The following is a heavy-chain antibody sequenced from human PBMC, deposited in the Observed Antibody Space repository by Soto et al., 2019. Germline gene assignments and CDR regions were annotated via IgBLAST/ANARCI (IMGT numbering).Heavy chain of an antibody. CDR3: AKVPRYCSGGSCFGGYFDY. J-gene: IGHJ4*02. Sequence: ESGGGLVQPGGSLRLSCAASGFTFSSYAMSWVRQAPGKGLEWVSTISGSGGNTYYADSVKGRFTISRDNSKNTLYLQMNSLRAEDTALYYCAKVPRYCSGGSCFGGYFDYWGQGTLVTVSS. D-gene: IGHD2-15*01. CDR1: GFTFSSYA. V-gene: IGHV3-23*01. CDR2: ISGSGGNT.